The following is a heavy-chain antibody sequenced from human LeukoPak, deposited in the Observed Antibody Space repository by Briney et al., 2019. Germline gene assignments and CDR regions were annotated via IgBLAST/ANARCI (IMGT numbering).Heavy chain of an antibody. CDR2: INPNSGGT. J-gene: IGHJ4*02. D-gene: IGHD6-19*01. CDR3: VRRHRSGWYDY. V-gene: IGHV1-2*02. CDR1: GYTFTGYY. Sequence: ASVKVSCKASGYTFTGYYMHWVRQAPGQGLEWMGWINPNSGGTKYAQKFQGRVTMTRDTSISTAYMELSRLRSDDTAVYYCVRRHRSGWYDYWGQGTLVTVSS.